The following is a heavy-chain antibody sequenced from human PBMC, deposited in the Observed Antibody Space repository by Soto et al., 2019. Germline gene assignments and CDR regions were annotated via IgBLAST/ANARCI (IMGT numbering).Heavy chain of an antibody. CDR1: GFTLSTSGVG. D-gene: IGHD3-9*01. Sequence: QITLKESGPTLVKPTQTLTLTCTFSGFTLSTSGVGMARIRQPPGKALEWLALIYWDDDKRYSPSLKSRLTMTKDTSKNQVVLTMTNMDPGDTATYYCAHCRKSYYDILTGYHYSGQGTLVTVSS. CDR2: IYWDDDK. V-gene: IGHV2-5*02. CDR3: AHCRKSYYDILTGYHY. J-gene: IGHJ4*02.